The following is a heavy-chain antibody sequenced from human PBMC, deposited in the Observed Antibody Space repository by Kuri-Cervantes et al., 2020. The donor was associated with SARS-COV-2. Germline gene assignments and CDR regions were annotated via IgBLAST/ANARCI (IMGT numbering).Heavy chain of an antibody. V-gene: IGHV4-59*08. J-gene: IGHJ4*02. CDR3: ARAVERVTGLLDHFDS. Sequence: SETLSLTCAVYGGSLSGYYWSWIRQPPGKGLEWIGYIYHSGSTNYNPSLKSRVTISVDTSRNQFSLKLSSVTAADTAVYYCARAVERVTGLLDHFDSWGQASLVTVSS. CDR1: GGSLSGYY. D-gene: IGHD3-9*01. CDR2: IYHSGST.